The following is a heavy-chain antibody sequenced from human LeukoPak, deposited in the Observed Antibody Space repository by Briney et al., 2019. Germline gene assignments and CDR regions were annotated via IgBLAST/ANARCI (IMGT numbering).Heavy chain of an antibody. Sequence: GESLRLSCAASGLPFTNAWMSWVRQAPGKGLEWVGRIKGKVDGGTTDHAAPVKGRFTISRDDSKNTLYLQINSLKTEDTAIYYCTTVGLYNILTGYYHDSFDMWGQGTMVTVSS. J-gene: IGHJ3*02. CDR2: IKGKVDGGTT. V-gene: IGHV3-15*01. CDR1: GLPFTNAW. D-gene: IGHD3-9*01. CDR3: TTVGLYNILTGYYHDSFDM.